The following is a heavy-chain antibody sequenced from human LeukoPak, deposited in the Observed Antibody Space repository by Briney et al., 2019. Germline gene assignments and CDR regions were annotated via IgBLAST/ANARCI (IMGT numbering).Heavy chain of an antibody. V-gene: IGHV1-2*02. D-gene: IGHD6-13*01. Sequence: ASVKVSCKASGYTFTGHYMHWVRQAPGQGLEWMGWINPNSGGTNYAQKFQGRVTMTRDTSISTAYMELSRLRSDDTAVYYCARDKYSSSWYNPPSDYWGQGTLVTVSP. CDR3: ARDKYSSSWYNPPSDY. CDR1: GYTFTGHY. J-gene: IGHJ4*02. CDR2: INPNSGGT.